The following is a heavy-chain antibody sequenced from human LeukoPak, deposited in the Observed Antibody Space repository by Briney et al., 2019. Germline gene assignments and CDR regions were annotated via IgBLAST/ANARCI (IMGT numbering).Heavy chain of an antibody. CDR1: GFTFSSYW. Sequence: GGSLRLSCAASGFTFSSYWMSWVRQAPGEGLEWVSGISDNGGGTYYADSVKGRFTISRDNSKNMLYLQMNSLRAEDTAVYYCAKESGALGAPLYDYWGQGILVTGSS. J-gene: IGHJ4*02. CDR3: AKESGALGAPLYDY. V-gene: IGHV3-23*01. CDR2: ISDNGGGT. D-gene: IGHD4/OR15-4a*01.